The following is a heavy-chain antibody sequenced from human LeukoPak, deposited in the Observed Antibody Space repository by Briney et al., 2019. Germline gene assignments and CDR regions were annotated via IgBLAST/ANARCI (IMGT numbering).Heavy chain of an antibody. CDR2: IIPIFGTA. Sequence: SVKVSCKASGYTFTGYYMHWVRQAPGQGLEWMGGIIPIFGTANYAQKFQGRVTITADKSTSTAYMELSSLRSEDTAVYYCARVGYYDSKDAFDIWGQGTMVTVSS. CDR1: GYTFTGYY. V-gene: IGHV1-69*06. J-gene: IGHJ3*02. D-gene: IGHD3-22*01. CDR3: ARVGYYDSKDAFDI.